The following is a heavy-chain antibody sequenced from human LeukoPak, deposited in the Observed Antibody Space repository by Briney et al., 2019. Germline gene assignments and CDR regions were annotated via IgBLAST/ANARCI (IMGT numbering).Heavy chain of an antibody. J-gene: IGHJ4*02. CDR3: VKDRVSVSSSGYFDY. Sequence: PGGSLRLSCAASGFTFSSYSMNWVRQAPGKGLEYVSAISSNGGSTYYADSVKGRFTISRDNSKKTLYLQMSSLRAEDTAVYYCVKDRVSVSSSGYFDYWGQGTLVTVSS. D-gene: IGHD6-6*01. V-gene: IGHV3-64D*06. CDR1: GFTFSSYS. CDR2: ISSNGGST.